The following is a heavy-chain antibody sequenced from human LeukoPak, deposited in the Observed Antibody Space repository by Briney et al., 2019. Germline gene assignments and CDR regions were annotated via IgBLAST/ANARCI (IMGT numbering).Heavy chain of an antibody. D-gene: IGHD1-14*01. CDR3: ASLTVEGAFDI. CDR1: GFTSSSYW. V-gene: IGHV3-7*01. CDR2: IKQDGSEK. Sequence: GGSLRLSCAASGFTSSSYWMSWVRQAPGKGLEWVANIKQDGSEKYYVDSVKGRFTISRDNAKNSLYLQMNSLRAEDTAVYYCASLTVEGAFDIWGQGTMVTVSS. J-gene: IGHJ3*02.